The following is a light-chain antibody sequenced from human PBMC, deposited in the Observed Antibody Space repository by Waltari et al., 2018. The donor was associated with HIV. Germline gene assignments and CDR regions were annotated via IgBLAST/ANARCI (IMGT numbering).Light chain of an antibody. V-gene: IGLV1-51*01. CDR2: DNY. CDR1: TSNIGNNY. CDR3: ATWDSSLSAVV. J-gene: IGLJ2*01. Sequence: QSLLTQPPSVSAATGQKIIISCSGSTSNIGNNYVSWYQHLPGTAPKVRIYDNYKRPSGVPGLFSGSKSGTSATLAITGLQTGDEADYYCATWDSSLSAVVFGGGTKVTVL.